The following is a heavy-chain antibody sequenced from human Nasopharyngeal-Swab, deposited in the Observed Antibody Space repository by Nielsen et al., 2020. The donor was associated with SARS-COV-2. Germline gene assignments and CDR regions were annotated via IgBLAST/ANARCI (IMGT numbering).Heavy chain of an antibody. D-gene: IGHD4-17*01. CDR1: GFTFSSYW. CDR2: IAHDASNE. Sequence: GGSLRLSCANSGFTFSSYWMHWVRQAPGKGLEWVAFIAHDASNEYYGDSVKGRFSISRDSSKNTLYLQMDSLRGEDTAVYYCARDAPAHYGAFYWGRGTLVTVSS. CDR3: ARDAPAHYGAFY. V-gene: IGHV3-30*03. J-gene: IGHJ4*02.